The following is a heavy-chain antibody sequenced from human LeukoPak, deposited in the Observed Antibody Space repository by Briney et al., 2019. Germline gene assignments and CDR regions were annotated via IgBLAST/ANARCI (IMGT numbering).Heavy chain of an antibody. J-gene: IGHJ4*02. CDR2: INHSGST. Sequence: SETLSLTCTVSGGSISSYYWSWIRQPPGKGLEWIGEINHSGSTNYNPSLKSRVTISVDTSKNQFSLKMSSVTAADTAVYYCAGTKTYYYDIDYWGQGTLVTVSS. D-gene: IGHD3-22*01. V-gene: IGHV4-34*01. CDR1: GGSISSYY. CDR3: AGTKTYYYDIDY.